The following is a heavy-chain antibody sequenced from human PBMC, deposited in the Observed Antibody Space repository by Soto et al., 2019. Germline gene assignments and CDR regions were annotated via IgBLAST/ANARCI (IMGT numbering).Heavy chain of an antibody. CDR3: AREGNLGRWIQPLDS. V-gene: IGHV4-4*02. D-gene: IGHD2-2*03. CDR1: GGSISSNNW. CDR2: IHYNGNT. J-gene: IGHJ4*02. Sequence: PSETLSLTCAVSGGSISSNNWWNWVRQPPGKGLEWIGNIHYNGNTKYSPSLKSRVTMSVDTSKNHFSLKLISVTTADTAVYFCAREGNLGRWIQPLDSWGQGTLVTVSS.